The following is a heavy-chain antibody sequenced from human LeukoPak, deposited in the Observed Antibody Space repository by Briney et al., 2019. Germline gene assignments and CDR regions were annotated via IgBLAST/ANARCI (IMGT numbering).Heavy chain of an antibody. V-gene: IGHV3-23*01. D-gene: IGHD5-24*01. J-gene: IGHJ4*02. CDR1: GLTFSSYD. Sequence: PGGSLRLSCAASGLTFSSYDMTWVRRAPAKGLECVSLISASGASTHYADAAEGRFAISRGNSKNTLYVQMNSLRAEDTALYFCARAHGLDWGQGTLVTVSS. CDR2: ISASGAST. CDR3: ARAHGLD.